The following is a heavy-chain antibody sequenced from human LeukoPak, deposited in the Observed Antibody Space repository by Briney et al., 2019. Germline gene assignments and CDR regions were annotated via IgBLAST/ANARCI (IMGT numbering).Heavy chain of an antibody. Sequence: PGGSLRLSCAASGFTFSSYAMSWVRQAPGKGLEWVSAISGSGGSTYYADSVKGRFTISRDNSKDTLYLQMNSLRAEDTAVYYCAKPHTMIVVAGAFDIWGQGTMVTVSS. D-gene: IGHD3-22*01. CDR3: AKPHTMIVVAGAFDI. V-gene: IGHV3-23*01. CDR2: ISGSGGST. J-gene: IGHJ3*02. CDR1: GFTFSSYA.